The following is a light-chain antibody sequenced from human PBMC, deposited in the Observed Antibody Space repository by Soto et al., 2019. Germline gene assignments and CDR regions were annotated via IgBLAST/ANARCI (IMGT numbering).Light chain of an antibody. CDR1: QSISSW. Sequence: DIPMTQSPSTLSASVGDRVTITCRASQSISSWLAWYQQKPGKAPKLLIFDAFSLESGVPSRFSGSGSGTEFTLTITSLQPDDFATYYCQQYHSYSRTFGQGNKVEI. CDR3: QQYHSYSRT. CDR2: DAF. J-gene: IGKJ1*01. V-gene: IGKV1-5*01.